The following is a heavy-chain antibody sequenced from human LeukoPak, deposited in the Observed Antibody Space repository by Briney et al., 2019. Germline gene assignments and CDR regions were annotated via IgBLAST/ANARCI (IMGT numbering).Heavy chain of an antibody. CDR3: ARGGPVIFDY. CDR2: IYYSGST. D-gene: IGHD3-16*02. CDR1: GGSLSMYY. V-gene: IGHV4-59*01. J-gene: IGHJ4*02. Sequence: SETLSLTCTVAGGSLSMYYCSWIRQPPGKGLEWNGYIYYSGSTNYNPSLKSRVTMSVDTSKNQFSLKLSSVTAADTAVYYCARGGPVIFDYWGQGTLVTVSS.